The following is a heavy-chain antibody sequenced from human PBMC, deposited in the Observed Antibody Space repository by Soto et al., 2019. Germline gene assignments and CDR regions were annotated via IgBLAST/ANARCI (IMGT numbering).Heavy chain of an antibody. J-gene: IGHJ5*02. Sequence: GGSLRLSCAATGFNFKNYGIHWVRQAPGKGLEWVAFISYDGSDKEYADSVKGRFTISRDNFNNTVSLQMNSLRAEDTAVFYCAKLSVNNYLHPWGQGTLVTVSS. CDR1: GFNFKNYG. CDR2: ISYDGSDK. V-gene: IGHV3-30*18. D-gene: IGHD4-4*01. CDR3: AKLSVNNYLHP.